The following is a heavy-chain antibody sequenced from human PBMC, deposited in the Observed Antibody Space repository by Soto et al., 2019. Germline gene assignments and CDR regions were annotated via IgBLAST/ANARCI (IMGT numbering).Heavy chain of an antibody. D-gene: IGHD1-1*01. CDR3: ARDLFVTTRYSPCAMDF. J-gene: IGHJ6*02. V-gene: IGHV1-3*01. CDR1: GYTFTSYA. Sequence: ASVKVSCKASGYTFTSYAMHWVRQAPGQRLEWMGWINAGNGNTKYSQKFQGRVTITRDTSASTAYMELSSLRSEDTAVYYCARDLFVTTRYSPCAMDFSGQGTLLTVSS. CDR2: INAGNGNT.